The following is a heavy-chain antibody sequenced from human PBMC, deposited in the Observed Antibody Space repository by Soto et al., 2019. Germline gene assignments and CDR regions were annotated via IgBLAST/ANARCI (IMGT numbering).Heavy chain of an antibody. V-gene: IGHV4-34*01. J-gene: IGHJ4*01. D-gene: IGHD4-17*01. CDR2: INPSGST. CDR3: ARGRHGGAAD. Sequence: QVQLQLWGAGLLKPSETLSLTCAVYGGSFSGYYWSWIRQPPGKGLEWIGEINPSGSTNYTPSLKSRVSISVDTSKNQFSLKLRSVTVADTAVYYCARGRHGGAADWGHGTLVTVSS. CDR1: GGSFSGYY.